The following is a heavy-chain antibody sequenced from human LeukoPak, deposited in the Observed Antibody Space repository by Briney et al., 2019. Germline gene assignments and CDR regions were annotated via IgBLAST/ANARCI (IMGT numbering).Heavy chain of an antibody. Sequence: PGGSLRLSCAASGFTFSSYAMSWVRQAPGKGLEWVSAISGSGGSTYYADSVKGRFTISRDNARNSLYLQMNSLTAEDTAVYYCARCASNGHDYWGQGTLVTVSS. CDR3: ARCASNGHDY. CDR1: GFTFSSYA. V-gene: IGHV3-23*01. J-gene: IGHJ4*02. D-gene: IGHD1-1*01. CDR2: ISGSGGST.